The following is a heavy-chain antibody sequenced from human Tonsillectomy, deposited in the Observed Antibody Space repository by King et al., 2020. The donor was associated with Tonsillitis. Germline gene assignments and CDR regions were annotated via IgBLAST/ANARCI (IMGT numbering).Heavy chain of an antibody. Sequence: QLQESGPGLVKPSETLSLTCTVSGGSISSYYWSWIRQPPGKGLAWIGYIYYSGSTNYNPSLKSRVTISIDTSKNQFSLKLSSVTAADTAVYYCARLSLEMATMYIDYWGQGTLVTVSS. D-gene: IGHD5-24*01. CDR2: IYYSGST. V-gene: IGHV4-59*08. J-gene: IGHJ4*02. CDR3: ARLSLEMATMYIDY. CDR1: GGSISSYY.